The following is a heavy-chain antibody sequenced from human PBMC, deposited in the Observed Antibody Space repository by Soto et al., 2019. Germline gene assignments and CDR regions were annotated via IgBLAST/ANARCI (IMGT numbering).Heavy chain of an antibody. CDR2: IYYSGST. Sequence: ASETLSLTCTVSGGSISSGGYYWSWIRQHPGKGLEWIGYIYYSGSTYYNPSLKSRVTISVDTSKNQFSLKLSSVTAADTAVYYCASTHDYGDYFDYWGQGTLVTVSS. J-gene: IGHJ4*02. CDR1: GGSISSGGYY. D-gene: IGHD4-17*01. V-gene: IGHV4-31*03. CDR3: ASTHDYGDYFDY.